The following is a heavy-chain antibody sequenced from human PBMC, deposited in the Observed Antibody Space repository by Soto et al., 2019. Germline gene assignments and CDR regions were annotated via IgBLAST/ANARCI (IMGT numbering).Heavy chain of an antibody. CDR2: IIPIFGTA. D-gene: IGHD4-4*01. Sequence: QVQLVQSGAEVQKPGSSVKVSCMAAGGTFSSYAISWVRQAPGQGLEWMGGIIPIFGTANYGQTFQGRVTITADKSTSTAYRELSSLRSDDTDVYYCARENYSLENYYYVMDVWGQGSRVTVS. J-gene: IGHJ6*02. CDR1: GGTFSSYA. V-gene: IGHV1-69*06. CDR3: ARENYSLENYYYVMDV.